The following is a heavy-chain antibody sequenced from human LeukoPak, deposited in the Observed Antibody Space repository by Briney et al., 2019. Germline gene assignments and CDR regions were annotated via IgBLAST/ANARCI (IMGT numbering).Heavy chain of an antibody. CDR3: ARGEYYDFWSGRKAPFDY. CDR2: INPNSGGT. Sequence: ASVKVPCKASGYTFTGYYMHWVRQAPGQGLEWMGRINPNSGGTNYAQKFQGRVTMTRDTSISTAYMELSRLRSDDTAVYYCARGEYYDFWSGRKAPFDYWGQGTLVTVSS. D-gene: IGHD3-3*01. V-gene: IGHV1-2*06. J-gene: IGHJ4*02. CDR1: GYTFTGYY.